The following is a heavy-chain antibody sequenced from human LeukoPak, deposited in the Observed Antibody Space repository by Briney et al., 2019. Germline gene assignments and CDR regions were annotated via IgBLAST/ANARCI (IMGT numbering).Heavy chain of an antibody. V-gene: IGHV4-59*12. Sequence: PSETLSLTCTVSLDSTTSNFWSWVRQPPGKGMEWLGDINRSGSTNYNPSLQSRVTISIDRSNNQIALELSSVTAADTAVYYCAREIVGGFNPGAYWGQGTLVTVSS. CDR1: LDSTTSNF. D-gene: IGHD1-14*01. J-gene: IGHJ4*02. CDR2: INRSGST. CDR3: AREIVGGFNPGAY.